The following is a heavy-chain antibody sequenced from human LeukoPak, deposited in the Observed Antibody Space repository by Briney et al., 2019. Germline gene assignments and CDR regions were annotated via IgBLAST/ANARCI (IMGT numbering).Heavy chain of an antibody. CDR3: ARGGPGYCSSTSCYTREFDY. Sequence: ASVKVSRKASGYTFTSYDINWVRQATGQGLEWMGWMNPNSGNTGYAQKFQGRVTITRNTSISTAYMELSSLRSEDTAVYYCARGGPGYCSSTSCYTREFDYWGQGTLVTVSS. CDR1: GYTFTSYD. CDR2: MNPNSGNT. D-gene: IGHD2-2*02. J-gene: IGHJ4*02. V-gene: IGHV1-8*03.